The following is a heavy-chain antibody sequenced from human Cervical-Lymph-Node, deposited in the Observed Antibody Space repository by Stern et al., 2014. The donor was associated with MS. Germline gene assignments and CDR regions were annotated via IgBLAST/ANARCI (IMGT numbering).Heavy chain of an antibody. V-gene: IGHV3-11*01. CDR3: VRADGSKDDS. Sequence: VQLVESGGGWATPGGSVRLSCAGSGFIFSDYYMSWIRQAPGQGLEWVSFISSRGDHKEYADSVKGRFTVSRDNIKNSLYLQMNTLRAEDTAVYYCVRADGSKDDSWGKGTLVTVSS. CDR2: ISSRGDHK. CDR1: GFIFSDYY. D-gene: IGHD3-10*01. J-gene: IGHJ4*02.